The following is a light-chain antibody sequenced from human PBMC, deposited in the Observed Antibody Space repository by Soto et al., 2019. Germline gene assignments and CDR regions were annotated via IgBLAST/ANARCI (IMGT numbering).Light chain of an antibody. Sequence: QSALTQPASVSGSPGQSITISCTGTSRDVGGYNYVSWYQQHPGKAPKLMIYEVSNRPSGVSNRFSGSKSGNTASLTISGLQAEDEAEYSCSSYKSSSTLVFGGGTKLTVL. V-gene: IGLV2-14*01. CDR1: SRDVGGYNY. CDR2: EVS. CDR3: SSYKSSSTLV. J-gene: IGLJ2*01.